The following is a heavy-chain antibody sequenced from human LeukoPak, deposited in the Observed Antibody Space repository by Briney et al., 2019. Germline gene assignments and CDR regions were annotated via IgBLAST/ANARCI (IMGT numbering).Heavy chain of an antibody. Sequence: PGGSLRLSCAASGFTFDDYAMHWVRHAPGKGLEWVSGISWNSGSIGYADSVKGRFTISRDNAKNSLYLQMNSLRAEDTALYYCAKGVVGAFVYWGQGTLVTVSS. CDR2: ISWNSGSI. CDR1: GFTFDDYA. D-gene: IGHD1-26*01. V-gene: IGHV3-9*01. J-gene: IGHJ4*02. CDR3: AKGVVGAFVY.